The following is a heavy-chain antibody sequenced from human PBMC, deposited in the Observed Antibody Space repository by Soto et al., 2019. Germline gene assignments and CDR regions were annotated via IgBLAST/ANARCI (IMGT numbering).Heavy chain of an antibody. CDR3: ARRSSSWYFDY. J-gene: IGHJ4*02. CDR2: ISGSDGST. CDR1: GFTFSSYS. V-gene: IGHV3-23*01. D-gene: IGHD6-13*01. Sequence: GGSLXLSFAASGFTFSSYSMNWVRQAPGKGLEWVSVISGSDGSTYYADSVKGRFTISRDNSKNTLNLQMNSLRAEDTAVYYCARRSSSWYFDYWGQGTLVTVSS.